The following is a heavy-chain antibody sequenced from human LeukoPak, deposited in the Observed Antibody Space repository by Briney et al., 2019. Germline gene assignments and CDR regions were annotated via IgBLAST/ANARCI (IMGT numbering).Heavy chain of an antibody. CDR3: AREGFNVLLWFGELGVGMDV. Sequence: ASVKVSCKASGGTFSSYAISWVRQAPGQGLEWMGRLIPILGIANYAQKFQGRVTITADKSTSTAYMELSSLRSEDTAVYYCAREGFNVLLWFGELGVGMDVWGQGTTVTVSS. V-gene: IGHV1-69*04. J-gene: IGHJ6*02. CDR1: GGTFSSYA. D-gene: IGHD3-10*01. CDR2: LIPILGIA.